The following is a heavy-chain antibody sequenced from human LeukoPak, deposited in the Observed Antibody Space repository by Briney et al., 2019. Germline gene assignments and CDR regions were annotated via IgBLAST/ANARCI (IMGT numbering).Heavy chain of an antibody. CDR2: IIPIFGTA. Sequence: SVKVSCNASGGTFSSYAISWVRQAPGQGLEWMGGIIPIFGTANYAQKFQGRVTITTDESTSTAYMELSSLRSEDTAVYYCARYWGAAAGPENDAFDIWGQGTMVTVSS. D-gene: IGHD6-13*01. J-gene: IGHJ3*02. V-gene: IGHV1-69*05. CDR1: GGTFSSYA. CDR3: ARYWGAAAGPENDAFDI.